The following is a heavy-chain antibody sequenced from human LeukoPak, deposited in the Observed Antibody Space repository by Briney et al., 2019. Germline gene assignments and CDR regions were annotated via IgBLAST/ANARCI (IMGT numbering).Heavy chain of an antibody. CDR3: ARGRLRGSYFNLTDY. Sequence: RRASVKVSCKASGYTFTGYYMHWVRQAPGQGLEWMVWINPNSGGTNYAQKFQGRVTMTRDTSISTAYMELSRLRSDDTAVYYCARGRLRGSYFNLTDYWGQGTLVTVSS. CDR1: GYTFTGYY. CDR2: INPNSGGT. V-gene: IGHV1-2*02. D-gene: IGHD1-26*01. J-gene: IGHJ4*02.